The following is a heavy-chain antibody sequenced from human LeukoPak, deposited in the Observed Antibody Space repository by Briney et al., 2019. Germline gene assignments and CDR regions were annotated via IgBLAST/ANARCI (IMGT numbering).Heavy chain of an antibody. CDR3: ARVGYCSSTSCYGEDAFDI. V-gene: IGHV4-38-2*02. CDR1: GYSISSGYY. Sequence: SETLSLTCTVSGYSISSGYYWGWIRQPPGKGLEWIGSIYHSGSTYYNPSLKSRVTISVDTSKNQFSLKLSSVTAADTAVYYCARVGYCSSTSCYGEDAFDIWGQGTMVTVSS. CDR2: IYHSGST. J-gene: IGHJ3*02. D-gene: IGHD2-2*03.